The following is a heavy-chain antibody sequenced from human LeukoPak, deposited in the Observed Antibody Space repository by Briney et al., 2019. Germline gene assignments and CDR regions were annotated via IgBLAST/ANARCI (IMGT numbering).Heavy chain of an antibody. CDR1: GYTFTSYG. CDR2: ISAYNGNT. J-gene: IGHJ4*02. CDR3: ARAGYCSGGSCTGTVDY. D-gene: IGHD2-15*01. V-gene: IGHV1-18*01. Sequence: ASVKVSCKASGYTFTSYGISWVRQAPGQGLEWMGWISAYNGNTNYAQKLQGRVTMTTDTSTSTAYMELRSLRSDDTAVYYCARAGYCSGGSCTGTVDYWGQGTLSPSPQ.